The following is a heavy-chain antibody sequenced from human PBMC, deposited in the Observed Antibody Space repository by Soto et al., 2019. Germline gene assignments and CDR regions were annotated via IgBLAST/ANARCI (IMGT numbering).Heavy chain of an antibody. Sequence: QVQLVESGGGVVQPGTSLRLSCAASGFPFTNYAMHWVRQAPDKGLEWVTIISSDGDTRHYVDSVKGRFTISRDNSKNTLHLQMSNPRPEDTAVYYCARGMAPGSFLIDYWGQGTLVTVSS. D-gene: IGHD3-10*01. CDR1: GFPFTNYA. V-gene: IGHV3-30-3*01. CDR3: ARGMAPGSFLIDY. CDR2: ISSDGDTR. J-gene: IGHJ4*02.